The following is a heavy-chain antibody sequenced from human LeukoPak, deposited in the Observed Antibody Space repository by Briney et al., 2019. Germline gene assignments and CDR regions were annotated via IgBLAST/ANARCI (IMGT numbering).Heavy chain of an antibody. J-gene: IGHJ4*02. Sequence: ASVKVSCKASGYTFTGYYMHWVRQAPGQGLEWMGWINPNSGNTGYAQKFQGRVTMTRNTSISTAYMELSSLRSEDTAVYYCARGGSGISLFRFLRWGQGTLVTVSS. V-gene: IGHV1-8*02. CDR2: INPNSGNT. CDR3: ARGGSGISLFRFLR. CDR1: GYTFTGYY. D-gene: IGHD3-10*01.